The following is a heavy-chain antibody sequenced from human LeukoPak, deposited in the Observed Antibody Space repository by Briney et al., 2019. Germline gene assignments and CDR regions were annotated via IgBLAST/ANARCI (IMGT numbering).Heavy chain of an antibody. D-gene: IGHD4-11*01. V-gene: IGHV4-39*01. J-gene: IGHJ4*02. CDR2: IYYSGST. Sequence: PSETLSLTCTVSGGSISSSSYYWGWIRQPPGKGLEWIGSIYYSGSTYYNPSLKSRVTISVDTSKNQLSLKLSSVTAADTAVYYCARLKYSNYDYYFDYWGQGTLVTV. CDR1: GGSISSSSYY. CDR3: ARLKYSNYDYYFDY.